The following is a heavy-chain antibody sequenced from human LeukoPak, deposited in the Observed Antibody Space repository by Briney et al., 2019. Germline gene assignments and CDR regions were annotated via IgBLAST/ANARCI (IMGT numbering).Heavy chain of an antibody. D-gene: IGHD1-1*01. V-gene: IGHV3-23*01. CDR1: GFTFSNYA. J-gene: IGHJ4*02. CDR2: ISDRGDST. CDR3: AKDRDNWNDGDYFDY. Sequence: PGGSLRLSCAASGFTFSNYAMNWVRQAPGKGLERVSAISDRGDSTFYADSVRGRFTISRDISKNTLYLQVNSLRAEDTAIYYCAKDRDNWNDGDYFDYWGQGTLATVSS.